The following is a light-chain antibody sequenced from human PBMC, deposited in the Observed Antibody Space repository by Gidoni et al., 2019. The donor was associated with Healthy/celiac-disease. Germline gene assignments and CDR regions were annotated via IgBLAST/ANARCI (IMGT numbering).Light chain of an antibody. CDR1: SSNIGAGYD. CDR2: GNS. CDR3: QSYDSSLSGAVV. J-gene: IGLJ2*01. V-gene: IGLV1-40*01. Sequence: VLTQPPSFSGAQGQRVTISCTGSSSNIGAGYDVHWYQQLPGTAPKLLIYGNSNRPSGVPDRFSGSKSGTSASLAITGLQAEDEADYYCQSYDSSLSGAVVFGGGTKLTVL.